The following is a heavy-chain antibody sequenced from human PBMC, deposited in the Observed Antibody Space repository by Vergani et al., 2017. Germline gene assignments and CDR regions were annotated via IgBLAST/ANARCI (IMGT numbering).Heavy chain of an antibody. V-gene: IGHV3-53*01. CDR2: IYSGGST. Sequence: EVQLVESGGGLIQPGGSLRLSCAASGFTVSSNYMSWVRQAPGKGLEWVSVIYSGGSTYYADSVKGRFTISRDNSKNTLYLRMNSLRAEDTAVYYCARVKMVRGVTQDYWGQGTLVTVSS. CDR1: GFTVSSNY. CDR3: ARVKMVRGVTQDY. D-gene: IGHD3-10*01. J-gene: IGHJ4*02.